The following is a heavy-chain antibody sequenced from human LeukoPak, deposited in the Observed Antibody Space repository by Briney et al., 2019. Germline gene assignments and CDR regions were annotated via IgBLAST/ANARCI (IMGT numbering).Heavy chain of an antibody. CDR1: GFTFSSYS. D-gene: IGHD3-22*01. Sequence: GGSLRLSCAACGFTFSSYSMNWVRQAPGKGLEWVSSISSSSSYIYYADSVKGRFTISRDNAKNSLYLRMNSLRAEDTAVYYCAREHYYDSSGYYYDAFDIWGQGTMVTVSS. J-gene: IGHJ3*02. V-gene: IGHV3-21*01. CDR2: ISSSSSYI. CDR3: AREHYYDSSGYYYDAFDI.